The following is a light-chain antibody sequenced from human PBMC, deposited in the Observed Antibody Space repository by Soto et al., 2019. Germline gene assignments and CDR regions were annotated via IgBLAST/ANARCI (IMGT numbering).Light chain of an antibody. CDR1: DTDVGGFNY. CDR3: SSYTAYRTYV. Sequence: QSVLTQPASVSGAPGQSITISCTGTDTDVGGFNYVSWYQQFAGKAPNLIIYDVSSRPSGISNRFSGSKSDNTASLTISGLQAEDEADYFCSSYTAYRTYVFGTGTKVTVL. V-gene: IGLV2-14*03. J-gene: IGLJ1*01. CDR2: DVS.